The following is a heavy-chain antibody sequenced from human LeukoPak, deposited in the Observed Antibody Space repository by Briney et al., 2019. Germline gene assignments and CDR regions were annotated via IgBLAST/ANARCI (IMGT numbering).Heavy chain of an antibody. CDR1: GFTFDDYA. Sequence: GGSLRLSCAASGFTFDDYAMHWVRQAPGKGLEYVSLISGDGGSTYYADSVKGRFTISRDNSKNSLYLQMNSLRTEDTALYYCVCSSSWSFYYFDYWGQGTPVTVS. J-gene: IGHJ4*02. V-gene: IGHV3-43*02. CDR3: VCSSSWSFYYFDY. CDR2: ISGDGGST. D-gene: IGHD6-6*01.